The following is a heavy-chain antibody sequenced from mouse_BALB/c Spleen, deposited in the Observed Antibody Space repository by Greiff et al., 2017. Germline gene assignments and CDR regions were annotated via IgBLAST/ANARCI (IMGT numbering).Heavy chain of an antibody. D-gene: IGHD2-2*01. J-gene: IGHJ1*01. CDR2: ISNGGGST. CDR1: GFTFSSYT. CDR3: ARHYGYDWYFDV. Sequence: EVQLVESGGGLVQPGGSLKLSCAASGFTFSSYTMSWVRQTPEKRLEWVAYISNGGGSTYYPDTVKGRFTISRDNAKNTLYLQMSSLKSEDTAMYYCARHYGYDWYFDVWGAGTTVTVSS. V-gene: IGHV5-12-2*01.